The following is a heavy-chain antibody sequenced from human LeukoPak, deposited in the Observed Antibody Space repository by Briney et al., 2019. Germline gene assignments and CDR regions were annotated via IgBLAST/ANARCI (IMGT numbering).Heavy chain of an antibody. Sequence: GGSLRLSCAASGFTFSKSWMTWVRQAPGTGLVWVSRITDDATTTYADSVKGRFTISRDNAKNILYLQMNSLRAEDTAVYYCVRDRVGPDYWGQGTLVTVSS. V-gene: IGHV3-74*03. CDR1: GFTFSKSW. D-gene: IGHD1-26*01. J-gene: IGHJ4*02. CDR2: ITDDATT. CDR3: VRDRVGPDY.